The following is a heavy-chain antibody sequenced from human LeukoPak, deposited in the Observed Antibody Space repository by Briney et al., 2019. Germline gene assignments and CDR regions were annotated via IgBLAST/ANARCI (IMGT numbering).Heavy chain of an antibody. CDR1: GGSFSGYY. V-gene: IGHV4-34*01. CDR3: ASEGRSGGPQDY. Sequence: SETLSLTCAVYGGSFSGYYWSWIRQPPGKGLEWIGEINHSGSTNYNPSLKSRVTISVDTSKNQFSLKLSSVTAADTAVYYCASEGRSGGPQDYWGQGTLVTVSS. CDR2: INHSGST. J-gene: IGHJ4*02. D-gene: IGHD1-26*01.